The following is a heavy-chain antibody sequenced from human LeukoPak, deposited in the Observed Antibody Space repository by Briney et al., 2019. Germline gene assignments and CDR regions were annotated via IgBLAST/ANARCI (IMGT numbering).Heavy chain of an antibody. Sequence: SETLSLTCTVSGGSISSSSYYWGWIRQPPGKGLEWIGSIYYSGSTYYNPSLKSRVTISVDTSKNQFSLKLSSVTAADTAVYYCARAARYCSGGGCYWGYWGQGTLVTVSS. CDR3: ARAARYCSGGGCYWGY. CDR2: IYYSGST. V-gene: IGHV4-39*07. D-gene: IGHD2-15*01. J-gene: IGHJ4*02. CDR1: GGSISSSSYY.